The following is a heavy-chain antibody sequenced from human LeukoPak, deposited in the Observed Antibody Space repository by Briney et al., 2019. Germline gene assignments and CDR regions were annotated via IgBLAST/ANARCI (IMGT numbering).Heavy chain of an antibody. Sequence: GGSLRLSCAASGFTFSSYSMNWVRQAPGKGLEWVSSISSSSSYIYYADSVKGRFTISRDNAKNSLYLQMNSLRAEDTAVYYCARDKSLVRGVIIRDDYWGQGTLVTVSS. V-gene: IGHV3-21*01. CDR2: ISSSSSYI. D-gene: IGHD3-10*01. CDR3: ARDKSLVRGVIIRDDY. J-gene: IGHJ4*02. CDR1: GFTFSSYS.